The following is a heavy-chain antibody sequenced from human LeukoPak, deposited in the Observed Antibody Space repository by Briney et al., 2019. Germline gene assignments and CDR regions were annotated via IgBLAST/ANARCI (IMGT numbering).Heavy chain of an antibody. CDR3: ARDRYGIQRDYFDY. CDR1: GFTFSDYG. J-gene: IGHJ4*02. V-gene: IGHV3-33*01. D-gene: IGHD5-18*01. Sequence: GGSLRLSCTASGFTFSDYGMHWVRQAPGKGLEWVAFIWYDETNKYYVDSVKGRFTISRDNSKNTLYLQMNSLRADDTAVYYCARDRYGIQRDYFDYWGQGILVTVSS. CDR2: IWYDETNK.